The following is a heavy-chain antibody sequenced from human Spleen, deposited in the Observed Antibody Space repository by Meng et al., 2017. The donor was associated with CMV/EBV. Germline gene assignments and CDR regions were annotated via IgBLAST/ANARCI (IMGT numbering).Heavy chain of an antibody. Sequence: SLKISCAASGFNFDDYAMHWIRQAPGKGLEWVSGISWNGDGIGCGASVKGRFTISRDNAKNSVYLQMNSLRAEDTAVYYCARDEVDYYDFWSGYYRSGMDVWGQGTTVTVSS. CDR1: GFNFDDYA. CDR3: ARDEVDYYDFWSGYYRSGMDV. J-gene: IGHJ6*02. V-gene: IGHV3-9*01. CDR2: ISWNGDGI. D-gene: IGHD3-3*01.